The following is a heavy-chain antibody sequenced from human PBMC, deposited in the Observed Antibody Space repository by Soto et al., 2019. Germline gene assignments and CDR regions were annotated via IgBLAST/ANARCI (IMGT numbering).Heavy chain of an antibody. CDR2: ISYDGSNK. D-gene: IGHD2-2*01. CDR1: GFIFSDYA. Sequence: PGGSLRLSCAASGFIFSDYAMHWVRQAPGKGLEWVAVISYDGSNKYYADSVKGRFTIPRDNSKNTLYLQMNSLRAEDTAVYYCARGPSSLTRFDYWGRGTLVTVSS. J-gene: IGHJ4*02. CDR3: ARGPSSLTRFDY. V-gene: IGHV3-30-3*01.